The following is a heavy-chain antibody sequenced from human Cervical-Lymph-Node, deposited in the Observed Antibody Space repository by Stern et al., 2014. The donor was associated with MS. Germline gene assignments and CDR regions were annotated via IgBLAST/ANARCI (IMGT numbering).Heavy chain of an antibody. Sequence: QVQLVESGGGVVQPGRSLRLSCAASGFIFSDYDMHWVRQAPDKGLEWVALISYDGSYKHSADSVKGRFTISRDNSKNTLYLQMNSLRVEDTAIYYCARDPPGTGFGMDVWGQGTTVTVSS. J-gene: IGHJ6*02. D-gene: IGHD1/OR15-1a*01. CDR1: GFIFSDYD. CDR2: ISYDGSYK. CDR3: ARDPPGTGFGMDV. V-gene: IGHV3-33*05.